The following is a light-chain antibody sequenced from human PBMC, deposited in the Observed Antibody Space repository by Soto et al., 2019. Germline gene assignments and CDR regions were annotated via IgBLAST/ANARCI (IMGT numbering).Light chain of an antibody. V-gene: IGKV3-20*01. CDR1: QSVSSSY. J-gene: IGKJ5*01. Sequence: IVLTQSPGTLSLSPGERAILSCRASQSVSSSYLAWYQQKPGQAPRLLIYGASSRATGIPDRFSGSGSGTDFTLTISRLEPEDFAVYYCQQYGSSPPGITFGQGTRLEIK. CDR3: QQYGSSPPGIT. CDR2: GAS.